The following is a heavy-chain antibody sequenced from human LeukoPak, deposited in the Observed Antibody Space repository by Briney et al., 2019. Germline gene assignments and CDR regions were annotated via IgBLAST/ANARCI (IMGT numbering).Heavy chain of an antibody. V-gene: IGHV1-18*01. CDR1: GYTFTSYG. CDR2: ISAYNGNT. CDR3: ARGETNYDFWSGYYSLTDY. Sequence: ASVKVSRKASGYTFTSYGISWVRQAPGQGLEWMGWISAYNGNTNYAQKLQGRVTMTTDTSTSTAYMELRSLRSDDTAVYYCARGETNYDFWSGYYSLTDYWGQGTLVTVSS. J-gene: IGHJ4*02. D-gene: IGHD3-3*01.